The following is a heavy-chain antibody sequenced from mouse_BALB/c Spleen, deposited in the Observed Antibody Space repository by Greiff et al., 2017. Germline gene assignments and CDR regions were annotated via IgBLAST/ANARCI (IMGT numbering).Heavy chain of an antibody. CDR1: GYTFTSYW. D-gene: IGHD5-5*01. CDR2: INPSTGYT. Sequence: VQLQQSGTVLARPGASVKMSCKASGYTFTSYWMHWVKQRPGQGLEWIGYINPSTGYTEYNQKFKDKATLTADKSSSTAYMQLSSLTSEDSAVYYCARDYPRPYAMDYWGQGTSVTVSS. CDR3: ARDYPRPYAMDY. V-gene: IGHV1-4*01. J-gene: IGHJ4*01.